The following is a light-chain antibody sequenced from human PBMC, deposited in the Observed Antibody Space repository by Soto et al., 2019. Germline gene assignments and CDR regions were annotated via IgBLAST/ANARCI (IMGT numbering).Light chain of an antibody. Sequence: EIVMTQSPATLSVSPGERATLSCRASQSVGGNLAWYQQRPGRAPRLLIYDASTRATDIPARFSGSGSGTEFNLTISSLQSEDFALYYCQQYNTWPLYTFGQGTKLEIK. J-gene: IGKJ2*01. V-gene: IGKV3-15*01. CDR2: DAS. CDR1: QSVGGN. CDR3: QQYNTWPLYT.